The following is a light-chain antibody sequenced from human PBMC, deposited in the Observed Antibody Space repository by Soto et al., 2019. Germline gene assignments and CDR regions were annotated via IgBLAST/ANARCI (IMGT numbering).Light chain of an antibody. CDR2: AAS. Sequence: DIQLTQSPSFLSASVGDRVTITCRASQGISSYLAWYQQKPGKAPKLLIYAASSLQSGVPSRFSGNGPGTDFTLTISSLQPEDFATYYCQQSYSTPLTFGRGTKVAIK. CDR1: QGISSY. V-gene: IGKV1-39*01. J-gene: IGKJ4*01. CDR3: QQSYSTPLT.